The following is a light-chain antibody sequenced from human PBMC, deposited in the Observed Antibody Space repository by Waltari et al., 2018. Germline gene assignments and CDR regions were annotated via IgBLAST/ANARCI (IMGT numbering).Light chain of an antibody. CDR1: SSNIGSNT. Sequence: QSVLTQPPSASGTPGQRVTISCSGSSSNIGSNTVTWYQQLPGTAPKLLIYSNNQRPPGVPDRFAGSKSGTSASLAITGLQSEAEADYYFPAWDNSLNGLYVFGTGTNVTVL. CDR2: SNN. J-gene: IGLJ1*01. V-gene: IGLV1-44*01. CDR3: PAWDNSLNGLYV.